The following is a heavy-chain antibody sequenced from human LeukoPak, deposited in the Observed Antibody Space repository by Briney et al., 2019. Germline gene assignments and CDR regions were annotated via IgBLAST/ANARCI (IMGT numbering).Heavy chain of an antibody. J-gene: IGHJ4*02. V-gene: IGHV1-69*05. CDR3: ARESSKYGGYVDY. CDR1: GGTFSSYA. D-gene: IGHD4/OR15-4a*01. Sequence: SVKVSCKASGGTFSSYAISWVQQAPGHGLEWMGGIIPIFGTANYAQKFQGRVTITTDESTSTAYMELSSLRSEDTAVYYCARESSKYGGYVDYWGQGTLVTVSS. CDR2: IIPIFGTA.